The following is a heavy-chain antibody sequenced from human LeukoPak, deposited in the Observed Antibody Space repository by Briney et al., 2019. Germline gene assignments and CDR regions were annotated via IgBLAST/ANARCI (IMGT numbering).Heavy chain of an antibody. D-gene: IGHD2-2*02. V-gene: IGHV1-2*02. Sequence: ASVKVSCKASGYTFTDYQIHWVRQAPGQGLEWMGWINPNSGGTNYAQKFQGRVTMTRDTSISTAYMELSRLRSDDTAVYYCARGDTDLFDYWGQGTLVTVSS. CDR3: ARGDTDLFDY. J-gene: IGHJ4*02. CDR1: GYTFTDYQ. CDR2: INPNSGGT.